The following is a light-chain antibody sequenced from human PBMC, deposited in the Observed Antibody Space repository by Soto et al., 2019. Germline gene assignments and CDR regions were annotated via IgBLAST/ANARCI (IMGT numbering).Light chain of an antibody. Sequence: EIVLTQSPATLSLSPGGRATLSCRASQSLSSYLAWYQQKRGQAPRLLIYDASKRATGIPARFSGSGSGTDFTLSISSLEPEDFAVYYCQQRSDWPLTFGGGTKVEIK. J-gene: IGKJ4*01. CDR1: QSLSSY. CDR2: DAS. CDR3: QQRSDWPLT. V-gene: IGKV3-11*01.